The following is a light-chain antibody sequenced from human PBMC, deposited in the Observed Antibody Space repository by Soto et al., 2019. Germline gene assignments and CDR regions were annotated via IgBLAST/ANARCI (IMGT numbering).Light chain of an antibody. CDR3: NSYTSSSTYV. CDR2: EVS. CDR1: LSDVGGYNY. Sequence: QSVLTQPASVSGSPGQSITISCTGTLSDVGGYNYVSWYQHHPGKAPKLMIYEVSNRPSGISNRFSGSKSGNTASLTISGLQAEDEADYYCNSYTSSSTYVFGTGTKLTV. V-gene: IGLV2-14*01. J-gene: IGLJ1*01.